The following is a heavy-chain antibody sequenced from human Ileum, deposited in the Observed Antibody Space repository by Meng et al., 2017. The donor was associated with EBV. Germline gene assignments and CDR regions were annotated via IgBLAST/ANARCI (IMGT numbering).Heavy chain of an antibody. CDR3: ARESGRGYSSDY. Sequence: QGQGGRFGAGVKKPGSSVKVSCKASGGTFRNSAISWVRQAPGQGLEWMGGIIPMFGAPDYAQRFQDRVTITADESTSTVYMELNSLRSEDTAVYYCARESGRGYSSDYWGQGTLVTVSS. CDR2: IIPMFGAP. V-gene: IGHV1-69*01. D-gene: IGHD5-18*01. J-gene: IGHJ4*02. CDR1: GGTFRNSA.